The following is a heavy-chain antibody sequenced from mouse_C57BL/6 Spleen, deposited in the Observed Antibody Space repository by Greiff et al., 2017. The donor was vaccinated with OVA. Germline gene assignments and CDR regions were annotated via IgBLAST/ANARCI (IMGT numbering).Heavy chain of an antibody. J-gene: IGHJ1*03. V-gene: IGHV1-52*01. CDR2: IDPSDSET. CDR3: ARDYGSSYWYFDV. Sequence: QVQLQQPGAELVRPGSSVKLSCKASGYTFTSYWFYWVKQRPIQGLEWIGNIDPSDSETHYNQKFKDKATLTVDKSSSTAYMQLSSLTSEDSSVYYCARDYGSSYWYFDVWGTGTTVTVSS. D-gene: IGHD1-1*01. CDR1: GYTFTSYW.